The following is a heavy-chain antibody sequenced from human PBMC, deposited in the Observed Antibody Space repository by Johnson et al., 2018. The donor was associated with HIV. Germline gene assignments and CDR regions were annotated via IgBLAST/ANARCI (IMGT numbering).Heavy chain of an antibody. V-gene: IGHV3-43D*03. CDR1: GFTFSSNY. D-gene: IGHD6-13*01. Sequence: QPGGSLRLSCAASGFTFSSNYMHWVRQAPGKGLEWVSLIAWDGSSAYYADSVKGRFTIARDNSKNSLYLEMNSLRAEDTALYYGAKGYSSTWHDAFNIWGQGTMVTVSS. CDR3: AKGYSSTWHDAFNI. J-gene: IGHJ3*02. CDR2: IAWDGSSA.